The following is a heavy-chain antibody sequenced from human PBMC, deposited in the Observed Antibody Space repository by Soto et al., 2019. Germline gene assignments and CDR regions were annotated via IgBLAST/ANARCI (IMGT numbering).Heavy chain of an antibody. CDR1: GFTVSSNY. V-gene: IGHV3-53*01. CDR2: IYSGGST. J-gene: IGHJ4*02. Sequence: GGSLRLSCAASGFTVSSNYMSWVRQAPGKGLEWVSVIYSGGSTYYADSVKGRFTISRDNSKNTLYLQMNSLRAEDTAVYYCARGPAYYDYVWGSYRPYYFDYWGQGTLVTVSS. D-gene: IGHD3-16*02. CDR3: ARGPAYYDYVWGSYRPYYFDY.